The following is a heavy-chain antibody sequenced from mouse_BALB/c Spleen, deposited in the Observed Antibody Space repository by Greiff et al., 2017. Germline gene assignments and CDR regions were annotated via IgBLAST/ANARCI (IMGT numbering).Heavy chain of an antibody. CDR2: INPSNGRT. D-gene: IGHD2-4*01. CDR3: ATSTMISMDY. J-gene: IGHJ4*01. CDR1: GYTFTSSW. V-gene: IGHV1S81*02. Sequence: QQSCKASGYTFTSSWMHWVKQRPGQGLEWIGEINPSNGRTNYNEKFKSKATLTVDKSSSTAYMQLSSLTSEDSAVYYCATSTMISMDYWGQGTSVTVSS.